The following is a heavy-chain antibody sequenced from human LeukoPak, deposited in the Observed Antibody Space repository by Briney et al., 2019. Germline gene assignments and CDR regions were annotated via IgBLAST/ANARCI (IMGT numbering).Heavy chain of an antibody. CDR2: IYSGGST. CDR3: ARVNQLLTIDY. V-gene: IGHV3-53*01. Sequence: GGSLRLSCAASGFTVSDNYMSWVRQAPWKGLEWVSVIYSGGSTYYSDSVKGRFTISRDNSKNTLYLQMNSLRAEDTAVYYCARVNQLLTIDYWGQGTLVTVSS. CDR1: GFTVSDNY. J-gene: IGHJ4*02. D-gene: IGHD4/OR15-4a*01.